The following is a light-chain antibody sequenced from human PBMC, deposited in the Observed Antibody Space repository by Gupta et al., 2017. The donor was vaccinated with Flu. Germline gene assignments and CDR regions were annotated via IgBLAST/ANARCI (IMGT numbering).Light chain of an antibody. CDR3: SSYAGSNNFV. V-gene: IGLV2-8*01. CDR1: SGDVGGYKY. Sequence: QSALTQPPSASGSPGQSVTISCTGTSGDVGGYKYVTWYQQHPGKAPKLIIYEVSKRPAGVPDRFSGSKPGNTASLTVSGLQAEDEADYYCSSYAGSNNFVFGGGTKLTVL. CDR2: EVS. J-gene: IGLJ3*02.